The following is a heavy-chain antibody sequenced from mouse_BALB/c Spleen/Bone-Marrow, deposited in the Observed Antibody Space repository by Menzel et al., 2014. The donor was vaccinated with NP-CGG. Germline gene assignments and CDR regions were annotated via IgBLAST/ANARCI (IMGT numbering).Heavy chain of an antibody. CDR1: GYTFTAYA. Sequence: QVQLQQSGPELVRPGVSVKLSCKGSGYTFTAYAMHWVKQSHAKSLEWIGLISTYSGNTHYNQNFKGKATMTVDKSSSTAYMELARLTSEDSAIYYCARKFYGSSYFDYWGQGTTLTVSS. D-gene: IGHD1-1*01. V-gene: IGHV1-67*01. CDR2: ISTYSGNT. J-gene: IGHJ2*01. CDR3: ARKFYGSSYFDY.